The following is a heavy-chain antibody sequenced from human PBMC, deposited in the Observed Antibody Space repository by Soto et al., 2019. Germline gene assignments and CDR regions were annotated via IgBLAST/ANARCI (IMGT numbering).Heavy chain of an antibody. Sequence: ASVKVSCKASRYTFTSYYMHWVQQAPGQGLGGMGRINPSCCNTCYPQRLQGRLTITSDTHTSTDYMDLSSLSSKGTAVYYCARSSWHYNILSAPWGAFDIWGQGTMAHVSS. CDR2: INPSCCNT. D-gene: IGHD3-9*01. CDR3: ARSSWHYNILSAPWGAFDI. V-gene: IGHV1-46*01. J-gene: IGHJ3*02. CDR1: RYTFTSYY.